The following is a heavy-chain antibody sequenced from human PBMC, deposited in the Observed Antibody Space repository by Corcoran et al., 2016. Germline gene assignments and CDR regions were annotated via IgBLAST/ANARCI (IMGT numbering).Heavy chain of an antibody. CDR3: ARSQIRLNYYDSSGSSCLDY. CDR2: IYYSGST. D-gene: IGHD3-22*01. Sequence: QLQLQESGPGLVKPSETLSLTCTVSGGSISSSSYYWGWIRQPPGKGLEWIGSIYYSGSTYYNPSLKSRVTISVDTSKNQFSLKLSSVTAADTAVYYCARSQIRLNYYDSSGSSCLDYWGQGTLVTVSS. V-gene: IGHV4-39*07. J-gene: IGHJ4*02. CDR1: GGSISSSSYY.